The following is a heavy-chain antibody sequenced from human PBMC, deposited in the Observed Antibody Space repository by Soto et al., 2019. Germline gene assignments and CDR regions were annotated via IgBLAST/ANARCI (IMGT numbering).Heavy chain of an antibody. Sequence: ASVKVSCKVSGYTLTELSMHWVRQAPGKGLEWMGGFDPEDGETIYAQKFQGRVTMTEDTSTDTAYMELSSLRSEDTAVYYCATDLLPAAENWFDPWGQGTPVTVSS. V-gene: IGHV1-24*01. CDR3: ATDLLPAAENWFDP. D-gene: IGHD2-2*01. CDR2: FDPEDGET. J-gene: IGHJ5*02. CDR1: GYTLTELS.